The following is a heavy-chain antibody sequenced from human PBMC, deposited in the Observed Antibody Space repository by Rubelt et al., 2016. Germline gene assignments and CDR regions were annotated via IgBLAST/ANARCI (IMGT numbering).Heavy chain of an antibody. CDR3: ARGGSGWLSNTAYYFDY. CDR2: IYPGDPDT. V-gene: IGHV5-51*01. CDR1: GYSFTSYW. J-gene: IGHJ4*02. D-gene: IGHD5-12*01. Sequence: EVQLVQSGAEVKKPGESLKISCKGSGYSFTSYWIGWVRQMPGKGLEWMGIIYPGDPDTRYSRYFQGQVHISADKTISTAYLQWSSLKASDTAMYYCARGGSGWLSNTAYYFDYWGQGTLVTVSS.